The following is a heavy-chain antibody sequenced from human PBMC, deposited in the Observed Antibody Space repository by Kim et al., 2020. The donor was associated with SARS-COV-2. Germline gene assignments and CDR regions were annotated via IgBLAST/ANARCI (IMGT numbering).Heavy chain of an antibody. J-gene: IGHJ6*02. CDR3: ARGSTPHSSGWYLYGMDV. Sequence: SETLSLTCTVSGGSISSYYWSWIRQPPGKGLEWIGYIYYSGSTNYNPSLKSRVTISVDTSKNQFSLKLSSVTAADTAVYYCARGSTPHSSGWYLYGMDVWGQGTTVTVSS. D-gene: IGHD6-19*01. V-gene: IGHV4-59*08. CDR2: IYYSGST. CDR1: GGSISSYY.